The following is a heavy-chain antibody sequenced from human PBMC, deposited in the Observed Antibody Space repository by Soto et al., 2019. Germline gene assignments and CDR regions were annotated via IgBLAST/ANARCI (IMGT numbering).Heavy chain of an antibody. CDR2: INHSGST. CDR1: GGSFSGYY. J-gene: IGHJ5*02. Sequence: SETLSLSCAVYGGSFSGYYWSWIRQPPGKGLEWIGEINHSGSTNYNPSLKSRVTISVDTSKNQFSLKLSSVTAADTAVYYCGVRAGFAGRIRDSSGRSYTGTRFAPWAQGTLVTVS. D-gene: IGHD2-15*01. V-gene: IGHV4-34*01. CDR3: GVRAGFAGRIRDSSGRSYTGTRFAP.